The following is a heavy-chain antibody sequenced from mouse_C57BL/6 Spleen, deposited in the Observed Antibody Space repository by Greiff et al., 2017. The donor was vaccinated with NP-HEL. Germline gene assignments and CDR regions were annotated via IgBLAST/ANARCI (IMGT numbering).Heavy chain of an antibody. D-gene: IGHD1-1*01. CDR3: AREPIFYGSTSYAMDY. V-gene: IGHV3-6*01. CDR2: ISYDGSN. CDR1: GYSITSGYY. Sequence: EVKLQESGPGLVKPSQSLSLTCSVTGYSITSGYYWNWIRQFPGNKLEWMGYISYDGSNNYNPSLKNRISITRDTSKNQFFLKLNSVTTEDTATYYCAREPIFYGSTSYAMDYWGQGTSVTVSS. J-gene: IGHJ4*01.